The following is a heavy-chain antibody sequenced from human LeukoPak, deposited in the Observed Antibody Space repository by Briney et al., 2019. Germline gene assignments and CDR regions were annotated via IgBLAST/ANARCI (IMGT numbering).Heavy chain of an antibody. J-gene: IGHJ4*02. D-gene: IGHD6-13*01. Sequence: PGGSLRLSCAASGLTFSSYAMSWVRQAPGKGLEWVSAISGSGGSTYYADSVKGRFTISRDNSKNTLYLQMNCLRAEDTAVYYCAKDSLSSSWYLYYFDYWGQGTLVTVSS. CDR1: GLTFSSYA. V-gene: IGHV3-23*01. CDR3: AKDSLSSSWYLYYFDY. CDR2: ISGSGGST.